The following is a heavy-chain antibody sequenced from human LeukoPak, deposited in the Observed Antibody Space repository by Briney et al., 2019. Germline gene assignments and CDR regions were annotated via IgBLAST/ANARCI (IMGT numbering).Heavy chain of an antibody. J-gene: IGHJ4*02. V-gene: IGHV3-21*01. CDR3: ARDRTTVTTFDY. CDR2: ISSSSSYI. CDR1: GFSVSSKY. Sequence: GGSLRLSCAASGFSVSSKYMSWVRQAPGKGLEWVSSISSSSSYIYYADSVKGRFTISRDNAKNSLYLQMNTLRAEDTAVYYCARDRTTVTTFDYWGQGTLVTVSS. D-gene: IGHD4-17*01.